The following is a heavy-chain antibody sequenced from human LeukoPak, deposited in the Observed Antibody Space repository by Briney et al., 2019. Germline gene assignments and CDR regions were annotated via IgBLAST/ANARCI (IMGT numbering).Heavy chain of an antibody. CDR3: ARVHSSSWTAAEYFQH. Sequence: SETLSLTCTISGGSVSDYYWSWIRQSPGKGLEWIGYIYYTGSTTYNPSLKSRVTISADTSKNQFSLKLSSVTAADTAVYYCARVHSSSWTAAEYFQHWGQGTLVTVSS. J-gene: IGHJ1*01. V-gene: IGHV4-59*02. CDR1: GGSVSDYY. CDR2: IYYTGST. D-gene: IGHD6-13*01.